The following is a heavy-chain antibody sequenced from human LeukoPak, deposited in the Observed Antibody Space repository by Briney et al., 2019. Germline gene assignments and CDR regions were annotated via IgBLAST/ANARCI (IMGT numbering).Heavy chain of an antibody. V-gene: IGHV4-34*01. CDR1: GGSFSGYY. CDR3: SGVVIIEGYYYYGMDV. J-gene: IGHJ6*02. Sequence: SETLSLTCAVYGGSFSGYYWSWICQPPGKGLEWIGEINHSGSTNYNPSLKSRVTISVDTSKNQFSLKLSSVTAADTAVYYCSGVVIIEGYYYYGMDVWGQGTTVTVSS. D-gene: IGHD3-3*01. CDR2: INHSGST.